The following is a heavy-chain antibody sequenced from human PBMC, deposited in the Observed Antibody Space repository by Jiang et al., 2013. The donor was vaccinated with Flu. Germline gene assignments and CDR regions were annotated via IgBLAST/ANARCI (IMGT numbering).Heavy chain of an antibody. CDR3: ARETVRVVSGHYGMDV. V-gene: IGHV4-31*03. CDR1: GGSISSGGYY. Sequence: GSGLVKPSQTLSLTCTVSGGSISSGGYYWSWIRQHPGKGLEWIGYIYYSGSTYYNPSLKSRVTISVDTSKNQFSLKLSSVTAADTAVYYCARETVRVVSGHYGMDVWGQGTTVTVSS. J-gene: IGHJ6*02. D-gene: IGHD3-16*01. CDR2: IYYSGST.